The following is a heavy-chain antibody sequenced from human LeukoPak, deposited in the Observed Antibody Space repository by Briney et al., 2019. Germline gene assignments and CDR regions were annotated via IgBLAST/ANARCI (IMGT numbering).Heavy chain of an antibody. CDR1: GYSISSGYY. CDR3: ANYMVRGVINY. V-gene: IGHV4-38-2*02. J-gene: IGHJ4*02. CDR2: IYHSGST. D-gene: IGHD3-10*01. Sequence: SETLSLTYTVSGYSISSGYYWGWIRQPPGKGLEWIGSIYHSGSTYYNPSLKSRVTISVDTSKNQFSLKLCSVTAADTAVYYCANYMVRGVINYWGQGTLVTVSS.